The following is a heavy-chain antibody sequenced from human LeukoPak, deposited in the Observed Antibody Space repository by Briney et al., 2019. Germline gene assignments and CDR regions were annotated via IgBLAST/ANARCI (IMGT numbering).Heavy chain of an antibody. J-gene: IGHJ4*02. CDR3: ARQKRCCSGGSCYLLLDY. Sequence: SETLSLTCTVTGGSISGYHWNWIRQSPGKGLEWIANIYYTEIADCNPSLKSRVTTSVDTSKNEISLILSSVTAADTAVYYCARQKRCCSGGSCYLLLDYWGQGALVTVSS. D-gene: IGHD2-15*01. CDR1: GGSISGYH. CDR2: IYYTEIA. V-gene: IGHV4-59*08.